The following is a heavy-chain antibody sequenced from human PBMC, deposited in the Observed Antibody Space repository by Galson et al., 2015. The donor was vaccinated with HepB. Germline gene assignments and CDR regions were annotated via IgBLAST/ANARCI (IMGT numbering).Heavy chain of an antibody. D-gene: IGHD3-10*01. CDR1: GFTFSSYN. CDR2: ISSSSGTI. J-gene: IGHJ6*02. CDR3: ARGEYGSGSYSYYGMDV. Sequence: SLRLSCAASGFTFSSYNMNWVRQAPGKGLEWVSYISSSSGTIYYADSVKGRFTISRDNAKNSLYLQMNSLRDEDTAVYYCARGEYGSGSYSYYGMDVWGQGTTVTVSS. V-gene: IGHV3-48*02.